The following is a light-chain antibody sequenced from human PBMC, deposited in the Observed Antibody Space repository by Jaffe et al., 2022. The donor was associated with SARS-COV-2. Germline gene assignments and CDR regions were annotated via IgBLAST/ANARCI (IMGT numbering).Light chain of an antibody. CDR1: QSVSNIH. V-gene: IGKV3-20*01. CDR3: QQYGTSLIT. CDR2: AAS. Sequence: EIVLTQSPGTLSLSPGERATLSCRASQSVSNIHLAWYQQKPGQAPRLLIYAASSRAAGIPDRFSGSGSGTDFTLTISRLEPEDFAVYFCQQYGTSLITFGQGTRLEIK. J-gene: IGKJ5*01.